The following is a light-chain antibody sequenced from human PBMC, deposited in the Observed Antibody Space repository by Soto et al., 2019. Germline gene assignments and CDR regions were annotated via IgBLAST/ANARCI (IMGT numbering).Light chain of an antibody. CDR3: SSYASSSSYV. CDR2: EVT. J-gene: IGLJ1*01. CDR1: SSDVGGYNH. V-gene: IGLV2-14*01. Sequence: QSALTQPASVSGSPGQSITISCTGTSSDVGGYNHVSWYQIHPGKAPKLIIYEVTSRPSGVSYRFSGSKSGNSASLTISGLQAEYEADYYCSSYASSSSYVFGGGTKVTVL.